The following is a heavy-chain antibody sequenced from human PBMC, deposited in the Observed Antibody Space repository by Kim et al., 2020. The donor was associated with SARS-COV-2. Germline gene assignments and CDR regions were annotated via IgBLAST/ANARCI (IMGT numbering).Heavy chain of an antibody. Sequence: SETLSLTCTVSGGSISSYYWSWIRQPPGKGLEWIGYIYYSGSTNYNPSLKSRVTISVDTSKNQFSLKLSSVTAADTAVYYCAGLGYSSPTLYYFDYWGQGTLVTVSS. J-gene: IGHJ4*02. V-gene: IGHV4-59*13. CDR2: IYYSGST. CDR3: AGLGYSSPTLYYFDY. D-gene: IGHD5-18*01. CDR1: GGSISSYY.